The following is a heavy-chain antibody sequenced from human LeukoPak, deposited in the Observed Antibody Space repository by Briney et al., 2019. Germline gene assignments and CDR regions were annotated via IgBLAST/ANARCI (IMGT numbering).Heavy chain of an antibody. CDR3: ARYSGYDSVSYYYGMDV. CDR1: GGSISSYY. V-gene: IGHV4-59*08. CDR2: IYYSGST. D-gene: IGHD5-12*01. J-gene: IGHJ6*02. Sequence: SETLSLTCTVSGGSISSYYWSWIRQPPGKGLEWIGYIYYSGSTNYNPSLKSRVTISVDTSKNQFSLKLSSVTAADTAVYYCARYSGYDSVSYYYGMDVWGQGTTVTVSS.